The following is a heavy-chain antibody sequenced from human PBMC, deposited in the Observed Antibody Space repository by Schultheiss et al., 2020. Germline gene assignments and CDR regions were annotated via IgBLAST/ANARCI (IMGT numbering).Heavy chain of an antibody. D-gene: IGHD6-19*01. CDR2: ISWNSGSI. Sequence: GGSLRLSCAASGFTFSNAWMSWVRQAPGKGLEWVSGISWNSGSIGYADSVKGRFTISRDNSKNTLYRQMNSLRAEDTAVYYCARVGGSSGRIFDYWGQGTLVTGSS. V-gene: IGHV3-74*01. CDR3: ARVGGSSGRIFDY. CDR1: GFTFSNAW. J-gene: IGHJ4*02.